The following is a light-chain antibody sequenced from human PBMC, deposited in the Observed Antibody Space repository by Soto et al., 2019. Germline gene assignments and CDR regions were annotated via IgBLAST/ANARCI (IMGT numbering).Light chain of an antibody. CDR3: QQSYSMPYT. Sequence: DIQMTQSPSSLSASVGDRVTITCRASQTISSYLNWYQHKPGKAPKLLIYAASTLQTGVQSRFSGIGSGTDFTLTSSSLQREDFATYYCQQSYSMPYTFGQGTNLEI. J-gene: IGKJ2*01. CDR2: AAS. CDR1: QTISSY. V-gene: IGKV1-39*01.